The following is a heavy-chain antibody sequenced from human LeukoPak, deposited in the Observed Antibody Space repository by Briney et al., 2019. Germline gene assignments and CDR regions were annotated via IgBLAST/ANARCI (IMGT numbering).Heavy chain of an antibody. CDR1: GGSISSSSYY. V-gene: IGHV3-53*01. D-gene: IGHD4-11*01. J-gene: IGHJ4*02. Sequence: PSETLSLTCTVSGGSISSSSYYWGWIRQPPGKGLEWVSVIYSGGSIYYADSVKGRFTISRDNSRNTLYLQMNSLRAEDTAVYYCATSPRQTTVIRGGVYYWGQGTLVTVSS. CDR3: ATSPRQTTVIRGGVYY. CDR2: IYSGGSI.